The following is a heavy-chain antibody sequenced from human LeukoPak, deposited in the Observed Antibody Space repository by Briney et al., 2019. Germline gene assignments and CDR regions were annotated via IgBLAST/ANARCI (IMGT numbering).Heavy chain of an antibody. CDR1: GGTFSSYA. J-gene: IGHJ6*02. Sequence: SVKVSCKASGGTFSSYAISWVRQAPGQGLEWMGRIIPILGIANYAQKFQGRVTITADKSTSTAYMELCSLRSEDTAVYYCARANYDILTGSPGYYGMDVWGQGTTVTVSS. D-gene: IGHD3-9*01. CDR3: ARANYDILTGSPGYYGMDV. CDR2: IIPILGIA. V-gene: IGHV1-69*04.